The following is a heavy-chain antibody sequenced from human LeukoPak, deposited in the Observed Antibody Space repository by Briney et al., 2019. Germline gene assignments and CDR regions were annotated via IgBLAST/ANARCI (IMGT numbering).Heavy chain of an antibody. J-gene: IGHJ4*02. Sequence: GGSLRLSCAASGFTFSTSAMSWVRQAAGKGLEWGAAISGSGGSTYYADFVKGRFTVSRDNSKDTLYLQMNSLTPEDTANFYCVRSVGAWGQGTLVAVSS. V-gene: IGHV3-23*01. CDR1: GFTFSTSA. D-gene: IGHD3-16*01. CDR3: VRSVGA. CDR2: ISGSGGST.